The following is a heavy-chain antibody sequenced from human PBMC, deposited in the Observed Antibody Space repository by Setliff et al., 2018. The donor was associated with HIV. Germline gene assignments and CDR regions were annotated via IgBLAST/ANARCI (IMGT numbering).Heavy chain of an antibody. Sequence: SVKVSCKASGYTFTSYGISWVRQAPGQGLEWLGGIIPLFGRAGYAQKFQGRVTITADESTNTAYMELSSLRSGDTAVYYCARETAPAHYYGSGSYRLHAFDVWGQGTMVTVSS. CDR3: ARETAPAHYYGSGSYRLHAFDV. V-gene: IGHV1-69*13. D-gene: IGHD3-10*01. J-gene: IGHJ3*01. CDR1: GYTFTSYG. CDR2: IIPLFGRA.